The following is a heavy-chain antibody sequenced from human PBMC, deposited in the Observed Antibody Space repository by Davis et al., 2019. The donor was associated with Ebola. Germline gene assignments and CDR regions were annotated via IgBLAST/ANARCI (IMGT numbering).Heavy chain of an antibody. CDR1: GFTFSSYA. J-gene: IGHJ4*02. D-gene: IGHD3-22*01. Sequence: GESLKISCAASGFTFSSYAMSWVRQAPGKGLEWVSAISGSGGSTYYADSVKGRFTISRDNSKNTLYLQMNSLRAEDTAVYYCAKGAYYYESSGYYGEAPGDYWGQGTLVTVSS. CDR3: AKGAYYYESSGYYGEAPGDY. V-gene: IGHV3-23*01. CDR2: ISGSGGST.